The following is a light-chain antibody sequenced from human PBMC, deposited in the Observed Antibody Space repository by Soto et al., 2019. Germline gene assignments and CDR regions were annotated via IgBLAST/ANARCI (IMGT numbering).Light chain of an antibody. CDR1: QDISNY. Sequence: IQMTQSPSSLSASVGDRVTITCQASQDISNYLNWYQQKPEKAPKLLIYDASKLETGVPSRFSGSGSGTDFTFTISSLQPEDIATYYYQQYDNLPLTFGQGTKVDI. CDR2: DAS. V-gene: IGKV1-33*01. CDR3: QQYDNLPLT. J-gene: IGKJ1*01.